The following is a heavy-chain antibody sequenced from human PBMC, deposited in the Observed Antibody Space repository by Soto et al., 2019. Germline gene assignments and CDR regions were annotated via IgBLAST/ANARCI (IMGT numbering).Heavy chain of an antibody. CDR2: IIPIFGTA. Sequence: SVKVSCKASGGTFSSYAISWVRQAPGQGLEWMGGIIPIFGTANYAQKFQGRVTITADESTSTAYMELSSLRSEDTAVYYCARMLVVPAASHIAAAGSDYFDYWGQGTPVTVSS. J-gene: IGHJ4*02. V-gene: IGHV1-69*13. CDR1: GGTFSSYA. D-gene: IGHD2-2*01. CDR3: ARMLVVPAASHIAAAGSDYFDY.